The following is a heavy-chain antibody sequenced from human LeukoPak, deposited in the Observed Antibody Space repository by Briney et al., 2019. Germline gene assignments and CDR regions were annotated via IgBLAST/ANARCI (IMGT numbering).Heavy chain of an antibody. D-gene: IGHD3-10*01. Sequence: SETLSLTCAVSGGSFSGYYWSWLRQPPGKGLEWIGEINHSGSTNYNPSLKSRVTISVDTSKNQFSLKLSSVTAADTAVYYCAGAETMVRGVSGYWGQGTLVTVSA. V-gene: IGHV4-34*01. CDR2: INHSGST. CDR3: AGAETMVRGVSGY. J-gene: IGHJ4*02. CDR1: GGSFSGYY.